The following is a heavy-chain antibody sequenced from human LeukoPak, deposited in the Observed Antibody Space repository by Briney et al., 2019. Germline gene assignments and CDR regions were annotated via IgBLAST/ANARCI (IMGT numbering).Heavy chain of an antibody. V-gene: IGHV4-4*07. D-gene: IGHD1-26*01. CDR1: GGSISSYY. J-gene: IGHJ3*02. Sequence: SETLSLTCTVSGGSISSYYWSWIRQPAGKGLEWIGRIYTSGSTNYNPSLKSRVTMSVDTSKNQFSLKLSSVTAADTAVYYCARGPNAGLEVGANRAFDIWGQGTMVTVSS. CDR3: ARGPNAGLEVGANRAFDI. CDR2: IYTSGST.